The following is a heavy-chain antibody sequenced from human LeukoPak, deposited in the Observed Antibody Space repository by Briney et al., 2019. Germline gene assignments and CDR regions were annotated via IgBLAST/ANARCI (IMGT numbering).Heavy chain of an antibody. CDR1: GNTFSTYS. CDR3: ARDLFCSYGVCPV. J-gene: IGHJ6*02. CDR2: ISRSSRYI. V-gene: IGHV3-21*01. Sequence: GGSLRLSCAASGNTFSTYSMTWVRQAPGKGLEWVSSISRSSRYIYYADSVKGRLTISRDDAKNSLFLQMNSLRADDTAVYYCARDLFCSYGVCPVWGQGTTVTVSS. D-gene: IGHD2-8*01.